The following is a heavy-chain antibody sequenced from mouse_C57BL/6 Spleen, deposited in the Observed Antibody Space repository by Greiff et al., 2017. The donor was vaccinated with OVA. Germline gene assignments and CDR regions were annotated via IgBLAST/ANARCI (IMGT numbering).Heavy chain of an antibody. Sequence: LVESGPELVKPGASVKISCKASGYSFTDYNMNWVKPSNGKSLEWIGVINPNYGTTSYNQKFKGKATLTVDQSSSTASLQLTSLPSEDSAVYYCARSSYGNYTPRFDYWGQGTTLTVSS. CDR3: ARSSYGNYTPRFDY. CDR1: GYSFTDYN. CDR2: INPNYGTT. J-gene: IGHJ2*01. D-gene: IGHD2-10*01. V-gene: IGHV1-39*01.